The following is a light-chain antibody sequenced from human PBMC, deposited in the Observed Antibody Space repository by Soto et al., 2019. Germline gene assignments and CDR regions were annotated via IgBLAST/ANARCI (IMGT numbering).Light chain of an antibody. CDR2: DAS. CDR1: QSINSW. CDR3: QQYNSYSWT. Sequence: DIQMTQSPSTLSASVGDRVTITCRASQSINSWLAWYQQKPRKAPKILIYDASNLESGVPSRFSGSGSGTEFTLTISSLQPDDFATYYCQQYNSYSWTFGQGTTVEI. V-gene: IGKV1-5*01. J-gene: IGKJ1*01.